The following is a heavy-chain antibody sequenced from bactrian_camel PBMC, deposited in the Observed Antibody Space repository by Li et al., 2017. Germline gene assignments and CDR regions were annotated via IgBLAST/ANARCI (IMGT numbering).Heavy chain of an antibody. D-gene: IGHD7*01. CDR3: AADSMWWALYH. CDR1: GFTFSSYG. J-gene: IGHJ4*01. Sequence: VQLVESGGGLVQPGGSLRLSCAASGFTFSSYGMTWVRQAPGKGLEWVSHIHAAGGVATTNYADSVRGRFTISRDNAKNTLYLQMNSLKAEDTAVYYCAADSMWWALYHWGQGTQVTVS. V-gene: IGHV3S40*01. CDR2: IHAAGGVATT.